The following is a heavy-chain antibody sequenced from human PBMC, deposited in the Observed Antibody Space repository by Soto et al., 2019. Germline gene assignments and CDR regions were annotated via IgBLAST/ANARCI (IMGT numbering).Heavy chain of an antibody. Sequence: LETLSLTCAVSGGSISSSNWWSWVRQPPGKGLEWIGQTYHSGNTNYNPSLKSRVTISVDKSKNQFSLKLNSVTAADTAVYYCAGAGEQVRLDFYYGMDVWGQGTTVTV. V-gene: IGHV4-4*02. CDR2: TYHSGNT. J-gene: IGHJ6*02. CDR3: AGAGEQVRLDFYYGMDV. D-gene: IGHD3-16*01. CDR1: GGSISSSNW.